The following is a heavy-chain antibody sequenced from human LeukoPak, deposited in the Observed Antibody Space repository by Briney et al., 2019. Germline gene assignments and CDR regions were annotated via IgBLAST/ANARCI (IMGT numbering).Heavy chain of an antibody. CDR1: GFTFDDYA. D-gene: IGHD6-19*01. CDR2: ISWNSGSI. CDR3: AKDMGGGRLVRFYFDY. J-gene: IGHJ4*02. V-gene: IGHV3-9*01. Sequence: GGSLRLSCAASGFTFDDYAMHWVRQAPGKGLEWASGISWNSGSIGYADSVKGRFTISRDNAKNSLHLQMNSLRAEDTALYYCAKDMGGGRLVRFYFDYWGQGTLVTVSS.